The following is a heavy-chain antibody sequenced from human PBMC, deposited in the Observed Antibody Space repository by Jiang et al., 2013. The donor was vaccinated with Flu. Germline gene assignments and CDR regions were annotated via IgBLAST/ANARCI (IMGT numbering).Heavy chain of an antibody. Sequence: LLKPSETLSLTCTVSGGSISSSSYYWGWIRQPPGKGLEWIGSIYYSGSTYYNPSLKSRVTISVDTSKNQFSLKLSSVTAADTAVYYCARHRGRSLVTSYDIVVVVAANFDLWGRGTLVTVSS. CDR1: GGSISSSSYY. CDR2: IYYSGST. V-gene: IGHV4-39*01. D-gene: IGHD2-15*01. CDR3: ARHRGRSLVTSYDIVVVVAANFDL. J-gene: IGHJ2*01.